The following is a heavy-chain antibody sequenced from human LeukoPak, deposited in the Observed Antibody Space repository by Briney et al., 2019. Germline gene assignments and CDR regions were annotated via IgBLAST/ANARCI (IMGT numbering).Heavy chain of an antibody. D-gene: IGHD3-10*01. Sequence: GGSLRLSCAASGFTFSNAWMSWVRQAPGKGLEWVGRIKSKTDGGSTDYAAPVKGRFTISRDDAKNTLYLQMNSLKSEDTAVYYCTTGLWFGESFYFYYMDVWGKGTTVTISS. CDR3: TTGLWFGESFYFYYMDV. CDR1: GFTFSNAW. CDR2: IKSKTDGGST. V-gene: IGHV3-15*01. J-gene: IGHJ6*03.